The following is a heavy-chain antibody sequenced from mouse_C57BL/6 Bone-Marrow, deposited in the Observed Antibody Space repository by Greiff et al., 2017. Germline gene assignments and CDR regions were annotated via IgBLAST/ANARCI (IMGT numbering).Heavy chain of an antibody. CDR3: ANGYGGSYVWCAY. CDR2: LSSGGSYT. CDR1: GFTFSDYG. Sequence: EVKLVESGGGLVQPGGSLKLSCAASGFTFSDYGMHWVRQAPDKRLEWVATLSSGGSYTYYPDSVKGRFTISRDNAKNPLYLQMSSLKSEETAMYYCANGYGGSYVWCAYWGQGTLVTVSA. J-gene: IGHJ3*01. V-gene: IGHV5-6*03. D-gene: IGHD1-1*01.